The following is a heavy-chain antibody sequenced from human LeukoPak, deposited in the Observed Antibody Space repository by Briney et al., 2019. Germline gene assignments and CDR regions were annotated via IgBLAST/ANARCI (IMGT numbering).Heavy chain of an antibody. CDR3: ARGLDSVTWGPFDI. Sequence: GGSLRLSCAASGFTFRTYGMHWVRQAPGKGLEWVAIIWYDGSTKYYAESVKGRFTISRDNSKNMLYLQMNSLRAEDTAVYYCARGLDSVTWGPFDIWGQGTVVTVSS. J-gene: IGHJ3*02. D-gene: IGHD2-2*03. V-gene: IGHV3-33*01. CDR2: IWYDGSTK. CDR1: GFTFRTYG.